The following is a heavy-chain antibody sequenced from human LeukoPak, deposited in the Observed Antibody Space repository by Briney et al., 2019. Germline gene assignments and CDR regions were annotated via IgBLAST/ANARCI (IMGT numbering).Heavy chain of an antibody. CDR2: ITGNGGTT. Sequence: GGSLRLSCAASGFTFSSYVMSWVRQAPGKGLDWVSTITGNGGTTYYADSVKGRFTISRDNSKNTLYLQMNSLRAEDTAVYYCAKVSQVPYGDYTNWGQGTLVTVSS. D-gene: IGHD4-17*01. J-gene: IGHJ4*02. CDR3: AKVSQVPYGDYTN. V-gene: IGHV3-23*01. CDR1: GFTFSSYV.